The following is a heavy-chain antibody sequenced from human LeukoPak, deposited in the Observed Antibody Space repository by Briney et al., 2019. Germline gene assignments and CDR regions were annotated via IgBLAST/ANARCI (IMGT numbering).Heavy chain of an antibody. Sequence: GGSLRLSCAASGFTFSIYAMHWVRQAPGKGLEWVAGISYNGSNKYYADSVKGRFTVSRDNSKNTLYLQMNSLRAGSTAVYYCARGGTYYDILTGFDYWGQGTLVTVSS. CDR1: GFTFSIYA. J-gene: IGHJ4*02. V-gene: IGHV3-30-3*01. CDR2: ISYNGSNK. CDR3: ARGGTYYDILTGFDY. D-gene: IGHD3-9*01.